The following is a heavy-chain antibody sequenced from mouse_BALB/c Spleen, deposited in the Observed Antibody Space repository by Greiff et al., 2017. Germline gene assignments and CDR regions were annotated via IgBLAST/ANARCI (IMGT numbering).Heavy chain of an antibody. V-gene: IGHV1S33*01. CDR3: AITTVEAWFAY. CDR2: IYPGDGST. CDR1: GYTFTSYD. J-gene: IGHJ3*01. Sequence: LMESGPELVKPGALVKISCKASGYTFTSYDINWVKQRPGQGLEWIGWIYPGDGSTKYHEKFKGKATLTADKSSSTAYMQLSSLTSENSAVYFCAITTVEAWFAYWGQGTLVTVSA. D-gene: IGHD1-1*01.